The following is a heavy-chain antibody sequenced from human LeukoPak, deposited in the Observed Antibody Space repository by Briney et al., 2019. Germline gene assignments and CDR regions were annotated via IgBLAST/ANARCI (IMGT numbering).Heavy chain of an antibody. V-gene: IGHV3-7*01. D-gene: IGHD6-19*01. CDR3: ARSINSGWLYNWFDP. Sequence: GGSLRLSCAASGFTFSSYGMHWVRQAPGKGLEWVANIKQDGSEKYYVDSVKGRFTISRDNAKNSLYLQMNSLRAEDTAVYYCARSINSGWLYNWFDPWGQGTLVTVSS. CDR1: GFTFSSYG. J-gene: IGHJ5*02. CDR2: IKQDGSEK.